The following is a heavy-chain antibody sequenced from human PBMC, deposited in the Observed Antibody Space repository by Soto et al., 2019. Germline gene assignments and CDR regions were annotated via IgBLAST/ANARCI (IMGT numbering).Heavy chain of an antibody. V-gene: IGHV3-30*18. Sequence: GGSLRLSCAASGFTFSSYGIHWVRQAPGKGLEWVAVISYDGGNKYHADSVKGRFTISRDNSKNTLFLQMSSLRAEDTALYYCAKGGWSSGFDHWGQGTLVTVSS. CDR3: AKGGWSSGFDH. CDR2: ISYDGGNK. D-gene: IGHD6-6*01. J-gene: IGHJ4*02. CDR1: GFTFSSYG.